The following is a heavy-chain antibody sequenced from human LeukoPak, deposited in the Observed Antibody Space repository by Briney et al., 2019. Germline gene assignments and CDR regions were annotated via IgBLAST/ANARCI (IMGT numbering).Heavy chain of an antibody. CDR1: GFTLSNAW. CDR2: IKSKTDGGTT. Sequence: PGGSLRLSCAASGFTLSNAWMTWVRQAPGKGLEWVGRIKSKTDGGTTDYAAPVRGRFTISRDDSKNTLYLQMNSLKTEDTAVYYCTSGLALRGNLWGQGTLVTVSS. CDR3: TSGLALRGNL. D-gene: IGHD3-10*01. V-gene: IGHV3-15*01. J-gene: IGHJ4*02.